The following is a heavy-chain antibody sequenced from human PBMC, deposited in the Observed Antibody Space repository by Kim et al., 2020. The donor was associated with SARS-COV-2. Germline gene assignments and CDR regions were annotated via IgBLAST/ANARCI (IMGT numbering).Heavy chain of an antibody. J-gene: IGHJ3*02. Sequence: AQKLQGRVTMTTDTSTSTAYMELRSLRSDDTAVYYCARGQVGATRAAFDIWGQGTMVTVSS. D-gene: IGHD1-26*01. V-gene: IGHV1-18*01. CDR3: ARGQVGATRAAFDI.